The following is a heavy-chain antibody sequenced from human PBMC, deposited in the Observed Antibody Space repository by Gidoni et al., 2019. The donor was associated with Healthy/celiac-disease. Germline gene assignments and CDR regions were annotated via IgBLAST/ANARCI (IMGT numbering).Heavy chain of an antibody. V-gene: IGHV4-30-2*01. CDR1: GGSISSGGYS. Sequence: QLQLQESGSGLVKPSPTLSLTCAVSGGSISSGGYSWSWIRPPPGKGLEWVGYIYHSGSTYYNPSLKSRVTISVDRSKNQFSLKLSSVTAADTAVYYCARAGYYGSGSYYFDYWGQGTLVTVSS. J-gene: IGHJ4*02. D-gene: IGHD3-10*01. CDR3: ARAGYYGSGSYYFDY. CDR2: IYHSGST.